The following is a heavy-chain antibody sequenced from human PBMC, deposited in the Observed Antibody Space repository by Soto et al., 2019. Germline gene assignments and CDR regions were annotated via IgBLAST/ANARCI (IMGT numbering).Heavy chain of an antibody. V-gene: IGHV4-34*01. Sequence: QVQLQQWGAGLLKPSETLSLTCAVYGGSFSGYYWSWIRQPPGKGLEWIGEINHSGSTNYNPSLKRRVTISVDTSKTQFSLKLSSVTAADTAVYYCARGGSFWYPFPFQHWGQGTLVTVSS. J-gene: IGHJ1*01. D-gene: IGHD6-13*01. CDR1: GGSFSGYY. CDR3: ARGGSFWYPFPFQH. CDR2: INHSGST.